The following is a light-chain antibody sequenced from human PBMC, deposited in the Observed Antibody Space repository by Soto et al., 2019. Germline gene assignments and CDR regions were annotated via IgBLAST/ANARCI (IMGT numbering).Light chain of an antibody. V-gene: IGLV4-69*01. CDR1: SGHSSYA. CDR2: VNSDGSH. CDR3: QTWGTGFHVV. Sequence: QPVLTQSPSASASLGASVKFTCTLSSGHSSYAIAWHQQQPEKGPRYLMKVNSDGSHSKGDGIPDRFSGSSSGAERYLTISSLQSEDEADYYCQTWGTGFHVVCGGGTKLTVL. J-gene: IGLJ2*01.